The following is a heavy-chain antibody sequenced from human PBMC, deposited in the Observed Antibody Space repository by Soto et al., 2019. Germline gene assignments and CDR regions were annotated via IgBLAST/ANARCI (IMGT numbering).Heavy chain of an antibody. D-gene: IGHD2-2*01. Sequence: EVQLLESGGGLVQPGGSLRLSCAASGFTFSSYAMSWVRQAPGKGLQWVSTISGSGGSTYFADSVKGRFTISRDNSRDTLFLQMSSLRAEDTAVYYCASAGYCSSTSGFQGGAFDIWGQGTMVTVSS. CDR3: ASAGYCSSTSGFQGGAFDI. CDR1: GFTFSSYA. J-gene: IGHJ3*02. CDR2: ISGSGGST. V-gene: IGHV3-23*01.